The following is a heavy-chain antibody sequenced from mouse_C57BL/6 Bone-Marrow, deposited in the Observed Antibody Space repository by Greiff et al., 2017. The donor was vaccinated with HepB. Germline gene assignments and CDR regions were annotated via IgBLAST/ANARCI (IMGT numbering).Heavy chain of an antibody. Sequence: EVQGVESGPVLVKPGASVKMSCKASGYTFTDYYMNWVKQSHGKSLEWIGVINPYNGGTSYNQKFKGKATLTVDKSSSTAYMELNSLTSEDSAVYYCITTVVATDYWGQGTTLTVSS. D-gene: IGHD1-1*01. J-gene: IGHJ2*01. CDR2: INPYNGGT. CDR3: ITTVVATDY. CDR1: GYTFTDYY. V-gene: IGHV1-19*01.